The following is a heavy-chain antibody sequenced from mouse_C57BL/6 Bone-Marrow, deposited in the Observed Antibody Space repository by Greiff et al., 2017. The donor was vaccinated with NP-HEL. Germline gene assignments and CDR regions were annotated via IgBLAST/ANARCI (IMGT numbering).Heavy chain of an antibody. CDR1: GYSITSGYY. J-gene: IGHJ3*01. CDR2: ISYDGSN. Sequence: EVQLVESGPGLVKPSQSLSLPCSVTGYSITSGYYWNWIRQFPANKLEWMGYISYDGSNNYNPSLKNRISITRDTSKNQFFLKLNSVTTEDTATYYCARDTRFAYWGQGTLVTVSA. V-gene: IGHV3-6*01. CDR3: ARDTRFAY.